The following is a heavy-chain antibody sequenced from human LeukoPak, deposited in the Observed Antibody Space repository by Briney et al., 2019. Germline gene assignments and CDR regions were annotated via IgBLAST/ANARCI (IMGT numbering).Heavy chain of an antibody. CDR3: ASILRSSSGYYFDY. J-gene: IGHJ4*02. Sequence: GGSLRLSCAASGFTFSNYAMSWVRQAPGKGLEWVSVIYSGDTTFYADSVRGKFTISRDNSKNTLYLQMNSLRAEDTAVYYCASILRSSSGYYFDYWGQGTLVTVSS. V-gene: IGHV3-66*01. CDR1: GFTFSNYA. CDR2: IYSGDTT. D-gene: IGHD3-10*01.